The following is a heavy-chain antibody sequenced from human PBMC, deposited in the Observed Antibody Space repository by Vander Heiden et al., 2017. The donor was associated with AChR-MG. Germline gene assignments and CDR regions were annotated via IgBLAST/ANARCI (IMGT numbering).Heavy chain of an antibody. CDR3: AIPIFNGVSSDWFDP. CDR2: INHSGSP. D-gene: IGHD2-8*01. CDR1: GGSFHGYY. V-gene: IGHV4-34*01. J-gene: IGHJ5*02. Sequence: QVQLQQWGAGLLKPPETLALTCAGDGGSFHGYYWSRIRQPPGKGLEWIGEINHSGSPNYNPSLKSRVTISVDTSKNQFSLKLSSVTAADTAVYYCAIPIFNGVSSDWFDPWGQGTLVTVSS.